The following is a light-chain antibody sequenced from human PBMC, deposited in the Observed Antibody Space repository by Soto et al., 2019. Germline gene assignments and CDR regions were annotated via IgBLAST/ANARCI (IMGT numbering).Light chain of an antibody. CDR1: QSVGRDY. Sequence: EIVLTQSPGTLSLSPGESVTLSCRASQSVGRDYLAWSQHKPGQAPRLLVHHASTRATGVPDRFSGSGSGTDFTFTVSRLEPEDFAIYYCHQYASEPLTFGGGTKLEIK. V-gene: IGKV3-20*01. J-gene: IGKJ4*01. CDR2: HAS. CDR3: HQYASEPLT.